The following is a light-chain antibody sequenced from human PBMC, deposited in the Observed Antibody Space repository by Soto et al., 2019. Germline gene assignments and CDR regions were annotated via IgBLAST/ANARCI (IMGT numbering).Light chain of an antibody. V-gene: IGLV1-47*02. Sequence: QSVLTQPPSASGTPGQRVTISCSGSSSNLGTNSVYWYQHFPGTAPKLLIYSNNQRPSGVPDRFSGSKSGTSASLAISGLRSEDEADYYCAAWDDSLSGLVFGGGTKVTVL. CDR1: SSNLGTNS. CDR3: AAWDDSLSGLV. J-gene: IGLJ2*01. CDR2: SNN.